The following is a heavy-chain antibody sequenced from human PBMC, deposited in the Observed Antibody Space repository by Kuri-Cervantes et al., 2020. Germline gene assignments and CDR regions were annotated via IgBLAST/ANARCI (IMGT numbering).Heavy chain of an antibody. Sequence: AECMSPACAVYGGSFSGYYWSWISQPPGKGLEWIGEINHSGSTNYNPSLKSRVTISVDTSRTQFSLKLSSVTAADTAVYYCARRPVYYYGSGSYRGWFDPWGQGTLVTVSS. CDR3: ARRPVYYYGSGSYRGWFDP. CDR1: GGSFSGYY. J-gene: IGHJ5*02. D-gene: IGHD3-10*01. CDR2: INHSGST. V-gene: IGHV4-34*01.